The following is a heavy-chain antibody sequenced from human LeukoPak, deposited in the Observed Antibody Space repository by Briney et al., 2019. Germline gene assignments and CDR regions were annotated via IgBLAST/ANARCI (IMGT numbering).Heavy chain of an antibody. V-gene: IGHV1-2*06. J-gene: IGHJ5*02. CDR2: INPNNGAT. D-gene: IGHD2-21*01. CDR3: AGDRKYQLLLGWFDP. CDR1: GYTFTGYF. Sequence: ASVKVSCKASGYTFTGYFIYWVRQAPGQGLEWMGRINPNNGATNYAKKFQGRVTVTRDTSISIVDMELRRLRSDDTAVYYCAGDRKYQLLLGWFDPWGQGSLVTVSS.